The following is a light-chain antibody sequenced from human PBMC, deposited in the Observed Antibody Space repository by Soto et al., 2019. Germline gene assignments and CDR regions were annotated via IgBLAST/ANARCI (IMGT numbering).Light chain of an antibody. CDR2: KAS. CDR3: QHYSGYST. J-gene: IGKJ1*01. V-gene: IGKV1-5*03. CDR1: QSISPW. Sequence: DIQMTQSPSTLSASVGDRVIITCRASQSISPWLAWYQQKPGTAPKLLIYKASSLESGVPSRFSGSASGTEFTLTISSLQPDDFATYYCQHYSGYSTFGQGTKVDIK.